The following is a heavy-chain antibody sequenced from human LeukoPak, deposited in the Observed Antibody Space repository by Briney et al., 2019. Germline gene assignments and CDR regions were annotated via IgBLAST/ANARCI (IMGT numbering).Heavy chain of an antibody. D-gene: IGHD6-6*01. V-gene: IGHV3-43*02. CDR2: ISGDGGST. J-gene: IGHJ2*01. CDR1: GYTFDDYA. Sequence: PGGSLRLSCAASGYTFDDYAMHWVRHAPGKGREWVSLISGDGGSTYYADSVKGRFTSSRDNSKNSLYLQMNSLRTEDTALYYCGKDMVQLGPDWCFDLWGRGTLVTVSS. CDR3: GKDMVQLGPDWCFDL.